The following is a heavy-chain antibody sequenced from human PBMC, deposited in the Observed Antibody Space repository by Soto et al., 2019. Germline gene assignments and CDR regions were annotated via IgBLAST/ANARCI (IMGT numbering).Heavy chain of an antibody. J-gene: IGHJ4*02. CDR3: ARVGRSGSYSPYYFDY. CDR1: GGSISSGDYY. CDR2: IYYSGST. Sequence: SETLSLTCTVSGGSISSGDYYWSWIRQPPGKGLEWIGYIYYSGSTYYNPSLKSRVTISVDTSKNQFSLKLSSVTAADTAVYYCARVGRSGSYSPYYFDYWGQGTLVTVSS. V-gene: IGHV4-30-4*01. D-gene: IGHD1-26*01.